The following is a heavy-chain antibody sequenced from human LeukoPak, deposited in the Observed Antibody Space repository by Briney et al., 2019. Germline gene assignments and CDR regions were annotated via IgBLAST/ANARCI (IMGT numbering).Heavy chain of an antibody. CDR2: INHSGST. D-gene: IGHD3-22*01. J-gene: IGHJ4*02. Sequence: SETLSLTCAVYGGSFSGYYWSWIRQPPGKGLEWIGEINHSGSTNYNPSLKSRVTISVDTSKNQLSLKLSSVTAADTAVYYCARYYYDSSGYYSPGYYFDYWGQGTLVTVSS. CDR3: ARYYYDSSGYYSPGYYFDY. CDR1: GGSFSGYY. V-gene: IGHV4-34*01.